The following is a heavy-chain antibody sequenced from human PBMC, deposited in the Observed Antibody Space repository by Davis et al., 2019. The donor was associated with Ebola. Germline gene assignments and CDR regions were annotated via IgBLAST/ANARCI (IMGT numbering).Heavy chain of an antibody. V-gene: IGHV3-15*01. CDR2: IKSKTDGGTT. J-gene: IGHJ6*02. CDR1: GFTFSNAW. Sequence: GESLKISCAASGFTFSNAWMSWVRQAPGKGLEWVGRIKSKTDGGTTDYAAPVKGRFTILRDDSKNTLYLQMNSLKTEDTAVYYCTAHYDFWSGYHYYYYYGMDVWGQGTTVTVSS. D-gene: IGHD3-3*01. CDR3: TAHYDFWSGYHYYYYYGMDV.